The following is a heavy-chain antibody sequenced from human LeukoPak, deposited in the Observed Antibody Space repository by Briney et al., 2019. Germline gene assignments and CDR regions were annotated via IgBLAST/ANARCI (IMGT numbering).Heavy chain of an antibody. J-gene: IGHJ6*03. CDR1: GYTFTSYG. CDR2: ISAYNGNT. D-gene: IGHD3-22*01. V-gene: IGHV1-18*01. Sequence: ASVKVSCKASGYTFTSYGISWVRQAPGQGLEWMGWISAYNGNTNYAQKLQGRVTMTTDTSTSTAYMELRSLRSDDTAVYYCARCNYYDSSGYLGDYYYYYMDVWGKGTTVTVSS. CDR3: ARCNYYDSSGYLGDYYYYYMDV.